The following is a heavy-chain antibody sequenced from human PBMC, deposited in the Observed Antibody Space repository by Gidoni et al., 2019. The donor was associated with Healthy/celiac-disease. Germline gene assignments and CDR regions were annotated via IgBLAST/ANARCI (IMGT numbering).Heavy chain of an antibody. CDR3: ARVGVYSGYEKYLEVYYFDY. D-gene: IGHD5-12*01. V-gene: IGHV4-59*01. Sequence: QVQLQESGPGLVKPSETLSLTCTVSGGSISSYYWSWIRQPPGKGLEWIGYIYYSGSTNYNPSRKSRVTISVDTSKNQFSLKLSSVTAADTAVYYCARVGVYSGYEKYLEVYYFDYWGQGTLVTVSS. J-gene: IGHJ4*02. CDR1: GGSISSYY. CDR2: IYYSGST.